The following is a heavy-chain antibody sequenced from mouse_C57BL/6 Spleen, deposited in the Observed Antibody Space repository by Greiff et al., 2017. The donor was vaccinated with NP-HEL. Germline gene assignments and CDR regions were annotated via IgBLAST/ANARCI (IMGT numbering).Heavy chain of an antibody. V-gene: IGHV3-6*01. CDR2: ISYDGSN. J-gene: IGHJ3*01. CDR3: AKLRFFFAY. D-gene: IGHD1-1*01. CDR1: GYSITSGYY. Sequence: DVKLQESGPGLVKPSQSLSLTCSVTGYSITSGYYWNWIRQFPGNKLEWMGYISYDGSNNYNPSLKNRISITRDTSKNQFFLKLNSVTTEDTATYYCAKLRFFFAYWGQGTLVTVSA.